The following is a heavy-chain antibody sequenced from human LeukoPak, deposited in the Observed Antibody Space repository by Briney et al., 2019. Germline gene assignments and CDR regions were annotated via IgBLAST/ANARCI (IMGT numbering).Heavy chain of an antibody. V-gene: IGHV4-4*07. CDR3: ARVLYDSSGYDYLDY. CDR2: IYTSGST. D-gene: IGHD3-22*01. CDR1: GGSISSYY. J-gene: IGHJ4*02. Sequence: PSETLSLTYTVSGGSISSYYWSWIRQPAGKGLEWIGRIYTSGSTNYNPSLKSRVTMSVDTSKNQFSLKLSSVTAADTAVYYCARVLYDSSGYDYLDYWGQGTLVTVSS.